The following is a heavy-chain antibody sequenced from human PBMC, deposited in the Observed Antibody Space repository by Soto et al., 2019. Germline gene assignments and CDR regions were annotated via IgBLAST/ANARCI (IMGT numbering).Heavy chain of an antibody. CDR3: AKTIWTEGSSWYYYYYGMDV. CDR1: VFTFSSYG. V-gene: IGHV3-30*18. J-gene: IGHJ6*02. D-gene: IGHD6-13*01. CDR2: ISYDGSNK. Sequence: WGSLLLSCAASVFTFSSYGMPGVRQAPGKGLDLVAVISYDGSNKYYADSVKGRFTISRDNSKNTLYLQMNSLRAEDTAVYYCAKTIWTEGSSWYYYYYGMDVWGQGTTVTVSS.